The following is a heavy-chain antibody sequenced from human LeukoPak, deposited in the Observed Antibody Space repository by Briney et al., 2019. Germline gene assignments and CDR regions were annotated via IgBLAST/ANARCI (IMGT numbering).Heavy chain of an antibody. CDR1: GYTLTELS. D-gene: IGHD3-22*01. Sequence: ASVKVSCKVSGYTLTELSMHWVRQAPGKGLEWMGGFDPEDGETIYAQKFQGRVTMTEDTSTDTAYMELSSLRSEDTAVYYCATDASYYYDSSGREAFDIWGQGTMVTVSS. V-gene: IGHV1-24*01. CDR2: FDPEDGET. J-gene: IGHJ3*02. CDR3: ATDASYYYDSSGREAFDI.